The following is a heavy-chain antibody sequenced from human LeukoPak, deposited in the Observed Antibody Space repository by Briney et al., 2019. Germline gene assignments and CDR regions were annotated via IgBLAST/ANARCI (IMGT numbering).Heavy chain of an antibody. J-gene: IGHJ5*02. CDR1: GFTFSDYW. CDR3: ARDRGWFDP. CDR2: MKQDGSEK. Sequence: GGSLRLSCAASGFTFSDYWMSWVRQAPGTGREWVANMKQDGSEKSYVDSVKGRFIISRDNAKNSLYLQMNSLRAEDTAVYYCARDRGWFDPWGQGTLVTVSS. V-gene: IGHV3-7*01.